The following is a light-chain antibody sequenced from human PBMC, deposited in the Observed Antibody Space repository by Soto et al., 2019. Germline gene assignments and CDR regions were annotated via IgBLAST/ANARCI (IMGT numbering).Light chain of an antibody. J-gene: IGKJ1*01. V-gene: IGKV1-5*03. CDR2: KAS. CDR3: QHYNSYSEA. Sequence: DIQMTQSPSTLSVSVGDRVTITCRASQTISSWLAWYQQKPGKAPKLLIYKASTLKSGVPSRFSGSGSGTEFTLTISILQPDDFATYYCQHYNSYSEAFGQGTKVE. CDR1: QTISSW.